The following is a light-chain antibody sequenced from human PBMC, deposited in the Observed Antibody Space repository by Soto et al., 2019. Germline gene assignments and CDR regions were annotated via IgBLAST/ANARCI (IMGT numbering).Light chain of an antibody. CDR2: GTS. CDR3: HQFGDSPQT. V-gene: IGKV3-20*01. Sequence: EIVLTQSLGTLSLSPGDRATLSCRASQSLSVSYLAWYQQRPGQAPRLLIYGTSTRATGIPDRFRGSGSGRDFTLAISRLEPEDVAVNYCHQFGDSPQTFGQGAKVDIK. CDR1: QSLSVSY. J-gene: IGKJ1*01.